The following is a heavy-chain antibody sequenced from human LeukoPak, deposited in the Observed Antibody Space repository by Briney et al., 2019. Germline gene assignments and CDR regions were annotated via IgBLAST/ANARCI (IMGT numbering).Heavy chain of an antibody. CDR3: ARDRELNTAMDQDWFDP. CDR2: INPNGGGT. V-gene: IGHV1-2*02. D-gene: IGHD5-18*01. CDR1: GYTFTGYY. J-gene: IGHJ5*02. Sequence: ASVKVSCKASGYTFTGYYMHWVRQAPGQGLEWMGWINPNGGGTNYAQKFQGRVTMTRDTSISTAYMELSRLRSDDTAGYYCARDRELNTAMDQDWFDPWGQGTLVTVSS.